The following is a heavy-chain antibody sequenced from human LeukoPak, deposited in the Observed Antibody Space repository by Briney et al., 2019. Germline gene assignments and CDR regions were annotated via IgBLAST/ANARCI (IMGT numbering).Heavy chain of an antibody. CDR2: INPSGGST. CDR1: GYTFTSYY. Sequence: ASVKVSCKASGYTFTSYYMHWVRQAPGQGLEWMGIINPSGGSTSYAQKFQGRVTMTRDMSTSTVYMELSSLRSEDTAVYYCARGGSPRYYYDSSGYYYFDYWGQGTLVTVSS. D-gene: IGHD3-22*01. CDR3: ARGGSPRYYYDSSGYYYFDY. V-gene: IGHV1-46*01. J-gene: IGHJ4*02.